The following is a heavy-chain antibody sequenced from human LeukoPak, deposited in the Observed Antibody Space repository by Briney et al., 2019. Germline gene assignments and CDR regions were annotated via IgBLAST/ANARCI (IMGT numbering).Heavy chain of an antibody. D-gene: IGHD3-9*01. V-gene: IGHV1-24*01. CDR3: ATTPLLDIYYGMDV. CDR1: GYTLTELS. J-gene: IGHJ6*02. Sequence: GASVKVSCKVSGYTLTELSMHWVRQAPGKGLEWMGGFDPEDGETIYAQKFQGRVTMTEDTSTDTAYMELSSLRSEDTGVYYCATTPLLDIYYGMDVWGQGTTVTVSS. CDR2: FDPEDGET.